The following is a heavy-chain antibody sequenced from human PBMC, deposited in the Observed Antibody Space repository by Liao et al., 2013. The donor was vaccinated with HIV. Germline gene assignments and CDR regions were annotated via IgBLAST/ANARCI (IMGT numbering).Heavy chain of an antibody. D-gene: IGHD2-2*02. J-gene: IGHJ4*02. Sequence: QVQLQESGPGLVKPSETLSLTCTVSGGSISNYYWSWIRQPAGKGLEWIGRIYTSGSTKYNPSSRVESPMSVDTSKNQFSLKLSSVTAADTAVYYCARDARVPAAIRPNYFDYWGQGTLVTVSS. V-gene: IGHV4-4*07. CDR3: ARDARVPAAIRPNYFDY. CDR1: GGSISNYY. CDR2: IYTSGST.